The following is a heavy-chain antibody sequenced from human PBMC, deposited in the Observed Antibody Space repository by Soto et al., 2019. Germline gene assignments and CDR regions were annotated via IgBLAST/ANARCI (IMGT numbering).Heavy chain of an antibody. V-gene: IGHV1-8*01. Sequence: SVKVSCKASGYTFTTYDINCVRQATGQGLEWMGWMNPNSGNTAYAQKFQGRVTMTRNTSKNQLSLKLTSVTAADTAVYFCARHHPRTLAALEIPFDFWGKGTLVTVSS. CDR3: ARHHPRTLAALEIPFDF. CDR1: GYTFTTYD. J-gene: IGHJ4*02. CDR2: MNPNSGNT. D-gene: IGHD6-25*01.